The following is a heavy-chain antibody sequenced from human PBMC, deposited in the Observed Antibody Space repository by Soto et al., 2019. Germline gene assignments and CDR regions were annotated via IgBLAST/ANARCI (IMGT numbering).Heavy chain of an antibody. V-gene: IGHV4-39*01. Sequence: PSETLSLTCTVSGGSISSSNSYWGWIRQPPGKGLEWIGSIFHSGSTYYNPSLKSRVTISVDTSKNQFSLKVTSVTAADAAVYYCARTSVGALIWIAPWGQGTLVTVSS. J-gene: IGHJ5*02. D-gene: IGHD1-26*01. CDR3: ARTSVGALIWIAP. CDR1: GGSISSSNSY. CDR2: IFHSGST.